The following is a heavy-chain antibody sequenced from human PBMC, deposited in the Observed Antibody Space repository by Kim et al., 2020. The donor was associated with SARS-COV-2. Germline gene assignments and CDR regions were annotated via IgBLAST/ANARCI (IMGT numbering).Heavy chain of an antibody. Sequence: GGSLRLSCAASGFTFSSYSMNWVRQAPGKGLEWVSSISSSSSYIYYADSVKGRFTISRDNAKNSLYLQMNSLRAEDTAVYYCARSQIKCSSTSCYPSGPFDYWGQGTLVTVSS. CDR1: GFTFSSYS. CDR3: ARSQIKCSSTSCYPSGPFDY. V-gene: IGHV3-21*01. CDR2: ISSSSSYI. D-gene: IGHD2-2*01. J-gene: IGHJ4*02.